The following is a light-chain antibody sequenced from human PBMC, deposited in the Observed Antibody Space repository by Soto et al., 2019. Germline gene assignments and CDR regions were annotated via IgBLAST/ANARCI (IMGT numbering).Light chain of an antibody. CDR1: QSISNY. Sequence: DIQMTQSPSSLSASVGDRVTITCRASQSISNYLNWYQQKPGTAPKLLIYAASYLQSGVPSRFSGSGSGSDFTLTISSLQPEDFAAYHCQQTYTTPGFTFGPGTKVDLK. J-gene: IGKJ3*01. CDR3: QQTYTTPGFT. CDR2: AAS. V-gene: IGKV1-39*01.